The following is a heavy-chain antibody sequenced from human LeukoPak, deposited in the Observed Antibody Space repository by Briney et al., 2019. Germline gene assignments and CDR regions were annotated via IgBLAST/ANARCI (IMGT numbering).Heavy chain of an antibody. V-gene: IGHV4-39*01. CDR2: IYYSGST. CDR3: ARHWRYYDSSGWDY. Sequence: KPSETLSLTCTVSGGSISSSSYYWGWIRQPPGKGLEWIGSIYYSGSTYYNPSLKSRVTISVDTSKNQFSLKLSSVTAADTAVYYCARHWRYYDSSGWDYWGQGTLVTVSS. D-gene: IGHD3-22*01. CDR1: GGSISSSSYY. J-gene: IGHJ4*02.